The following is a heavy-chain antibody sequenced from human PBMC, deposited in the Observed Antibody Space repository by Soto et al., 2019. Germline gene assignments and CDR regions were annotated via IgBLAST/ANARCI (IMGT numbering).Heavy chain of an antibody. CDR2: IYHSGST. Sequence: SETLSLTCAASGGSISSSNWWSCVRQPPRKGLEWIGEIYHSGSTNYNPPLKSRVPISVDTSKNQFSLKLSSVTAADTAVYYCARDTYYHEGVDYWGQGTLVTVSS. J-gene: IGHJ4*02. CDR3: ARDTYYHEGVDY. CDR1: GGSISSSNW. V-gene: IGHV4-4*02. D-gene: IGHD3-10*01.